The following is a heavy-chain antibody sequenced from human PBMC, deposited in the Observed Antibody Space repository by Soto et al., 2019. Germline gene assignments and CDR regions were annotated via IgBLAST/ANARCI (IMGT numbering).Heavy chain of an antibody. D-gene: IGHD2-2*01. Sequence: ASVKVSCKVSGYTLTELSMHWVRQAPGKGLEWMGGFDPEDGETIYAQKFQGRVTMTEDTSTDTAYMELSSLRSEDTAVYYCATASVPAAAISTSPRDYYCYGMDVWGQGTTVTVSS. V-gene: IGHV1-24*01. CDR2: FDPEDGET. CDR3: ATASVPAAAISTSPRDYYCYGMDV. CDR1: GYTLTELS. J-gene: IGHJ6*02.